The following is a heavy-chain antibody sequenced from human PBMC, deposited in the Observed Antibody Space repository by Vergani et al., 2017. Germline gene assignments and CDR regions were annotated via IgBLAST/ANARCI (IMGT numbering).Heavy chain of an antibody. CDR2: INPNRGGT. V-gene: IGHV1-2*02. J-gene: IGHJ4*02. CDR3: ARSGPLMRGQYYYGSGSYYPFDY. CDR1: GYTFTGYY. D-gene: IGHD3-10*01. Sequence: QVQLVQSGAEVKKPGASVKVSCKASGYTFTGYYMHWVRQAPGQGLEWMGWINPNRGGTNYAEKFQGRVTMTRDTSISTAYMELSRLRSDDTAVYYCARSGPLMRGQYYYGSGSYYPFDYWGQGTLVTVSS.